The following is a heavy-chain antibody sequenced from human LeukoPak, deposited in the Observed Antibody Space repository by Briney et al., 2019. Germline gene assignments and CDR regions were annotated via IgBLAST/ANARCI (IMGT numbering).Heavy chain of an antibody. CDR3: AKDPGAFGGDHYYDSSGYYYVSHYFDY. CDR1: GFTFSSYA. D-gene: IGHD3-22*01. Sequence: GGSLRLSCAASGFTFSSYAMSWVRQAPGKGLEWVSAISGSGGSTYYADSVKGRFTISRDNSKNTLYLQMNSLRAEDTAVYYCAKDPGAFGGDHYYDSSGYYYVSHYFDYWGQGTLVTVSS. V-gene: IGHV3-23*01. J-gene: IGHJ4*02. CDR2: ISGSGGST.